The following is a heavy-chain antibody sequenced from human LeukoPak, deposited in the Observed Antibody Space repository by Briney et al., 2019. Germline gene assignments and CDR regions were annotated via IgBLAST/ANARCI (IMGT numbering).Heavy chain of an antibody. Sequence: EGSLRLSCEGSGFSVSTNYMNWVRQAPGKGLEWVSILYSGGSTYYADSVKGRFTVSRDSSKNTLYLHMNSLRAEDTAVYYCARVGDHYHWYLDVWGRGTLVTASS. CDR2: LYSGGST. J-gene: IGHJ2*01. V-gene: IGHV3-53*01. CDR3: ARVGDHYHWYLDV. CDR1: GFSVSTNY. D-gene: IGHD3-10*01.